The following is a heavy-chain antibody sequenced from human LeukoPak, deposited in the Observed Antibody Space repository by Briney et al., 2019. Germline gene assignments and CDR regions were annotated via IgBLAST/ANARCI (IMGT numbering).Heavy chain of an antibody. CDR3: ARSPFYYGSGEYYMDV. Sequence: ASVKVSCKASGYTFTGYYMHWVRQAPGQGLEWMGWINPNSGGTNYAQKFQGRVTMTRDTSISTAYMELSRLRSDDTAVYYCARSPFYYGSGEYYMDVWGKGTTVTVSS. CDR1: GYTFTGYY. CDR2: INPNSGGT. D-gene: IGHD3-10*01. V-gene: IGHV1-2*02. J-gene: IGHJ6*03.